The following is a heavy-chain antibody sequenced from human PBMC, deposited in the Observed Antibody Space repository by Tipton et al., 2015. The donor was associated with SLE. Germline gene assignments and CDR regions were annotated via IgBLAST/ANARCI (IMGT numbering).Heavy chain of an antibody. V-gene: IGHV4-39*01. J-gene: IGHJ4*02. D-gene: IGHD3-3*01. CDR1: GGSISSSSYY. CDR3: ARHGVFGVVVSYYFDY. CDR2: IYYSGST. Sequence: TLSLTCTVSGGSISSSSYYWGWIRQPPGKGLEWIGSIYYSGSTYYNPSLNSRVTISVDTSKNQFSLKLSSVTAADTAVYYCARHGVFGVVVSYYFDYWGQGTLVTVSS.